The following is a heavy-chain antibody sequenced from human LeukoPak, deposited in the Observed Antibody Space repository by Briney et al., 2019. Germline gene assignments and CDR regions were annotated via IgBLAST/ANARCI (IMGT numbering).Heavy chain of an antibody. D-gene: IGHD3-10*01. Sequence: SETLSLTCAVYGGSFSSYYWGWIRQPPGKGLKWIGSIYYSGSTYYNPSLRSRVTISVNTSKNQFSLKLSSVTATDTAVYYCARNKYYYGLGNYGVPNWFDPWGQGTLVTVSS. CDR1: GGSFSSYY. J-gene: IGHJ5*02. CDR2: IYYSGST. V-gene: IGHV4-39*01. CDR3: ARNKYYYGLGNYGVPNWFDP.